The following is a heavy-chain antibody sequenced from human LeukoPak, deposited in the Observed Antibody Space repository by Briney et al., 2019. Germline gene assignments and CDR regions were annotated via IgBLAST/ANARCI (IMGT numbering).Heavy chain of an antibody. CDR2: IYYSGGT. CDR3: ARDSSWSGYPDY. CDR1: GGSISSSSYS. V-gene: IGHV4-39*07. J-gene: IGHJ4*02. Sequence: PSETLSLTCTVSGGSISSSSYSWGWIRQPPGKGLEWIGSIYYSGGTSYNPSLKSRVTISVDTSKNQFSLKLSSVTAADTAVYYCARDSSWSGYPDYWGQGTLVTVSS. D-gene: IGHD3-3*01.